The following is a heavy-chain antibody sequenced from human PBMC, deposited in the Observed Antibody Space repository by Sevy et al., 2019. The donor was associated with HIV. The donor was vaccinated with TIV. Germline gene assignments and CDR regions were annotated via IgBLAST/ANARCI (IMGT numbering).Heavy chain of an antibody. CDR3: ARGENDDEFFQY. Sequence: GGSLRLSCTVSGFIFSNFAMHCVRQAPGKGLEWVAVTSYDGSHKYYADSVKGRFIVSRDNSRNILSLEMSSLTRDDTAVYYCARGENDDEFFQYWGQGTLVTVSS. J-gene: IGHJ1*01. D-gene: IGHD1-26*01. CDR2: TSYDGSHK. CDR1: GFIFSNFA. V-gene: IGHV3-30*04.